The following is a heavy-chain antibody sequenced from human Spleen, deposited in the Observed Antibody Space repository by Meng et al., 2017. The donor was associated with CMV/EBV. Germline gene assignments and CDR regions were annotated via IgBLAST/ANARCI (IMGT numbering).Heavy chain of an antibody. Sequence: ASVKVSCKASGYTFTSYDINWVRQATGQGLEWMGWMNPNSGNTGYAQKFQGRVTMTRNTSISTAYMELSSLRSEDTAVYYCARDDIVVVPAAEGYYYYGMDVWGQGTTVTVSS. CDR1: GYTFTSYD. D-gene: IGHD2-2*01. V-gene: IGHV1-8*01. CDR3: ARDDIVVVPAAEGYYYYGMDV. CDR2: MNPNSGNT. J-gene: IGHJ6*02.